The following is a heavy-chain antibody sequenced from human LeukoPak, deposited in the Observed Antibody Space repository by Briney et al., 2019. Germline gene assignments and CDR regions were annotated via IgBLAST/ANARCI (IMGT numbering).Heavy chain of an antibody. Sequence: GRSLRLSCAASGFTFSTYWMHWVRQAPGKGLVWVSRINSDGSSTRYAASVKGRFTISRDNAKNTLYLQMNSLRAEDTAVYYCARDLRTTGAFDIWGQGTMVTVSS. CDR2: INSDGSST. CDR3: ARDLRTTGAFDI. CDR1: GFTFSTYW. V-gene: IGHV3-74*01. J-gene: IGHJ3*02. D-gene: IGHD4-17*01.